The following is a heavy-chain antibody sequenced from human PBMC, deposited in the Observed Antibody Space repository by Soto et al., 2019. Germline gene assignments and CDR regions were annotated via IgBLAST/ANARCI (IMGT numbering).Heavy chain of an antibody. D-gene: IGHD4-17*01. J-gene: IGHJ4*02. Sequence: EVQLVQSGAEVKKPGESLKISCKGSGYRFTRYWIGWVRQMPGKGLEWMGIIYPDDSDTRYSPSFQGQVTISADKSINTAYLQWSSLKASDTAIYYCVRRLGTVTAFDYWGQGTLLTVSS. CDR1: GYRFTRYW. V-gene: IGHV5-51*03. CDR2: IYPDDSDT. CDR3: VRRLGTVTAFDY.